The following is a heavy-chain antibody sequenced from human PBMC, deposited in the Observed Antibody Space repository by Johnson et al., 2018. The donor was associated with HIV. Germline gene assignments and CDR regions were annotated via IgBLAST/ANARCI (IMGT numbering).Heavy chain of an antibody. CDR3: ARERRPWGPDAFDI. CDR1: GFTFSSYA. D-gene: IGHD3-16*01. J-gene: IGHJ3*02. Sequence: QVQLVESGGGVVQPGRSLRLSCAASGFTFSSYAMHWVRQAPGKGLEWVSVIYSGGSTYYADSVKGRFTISRDNSKNTLYLQMNSLRAEDTAVYYCARERRPWGPDAFDIWGQGTMVTVSS. CDR2: IYSGGST. V-gene: IGHV3-NL1*01.